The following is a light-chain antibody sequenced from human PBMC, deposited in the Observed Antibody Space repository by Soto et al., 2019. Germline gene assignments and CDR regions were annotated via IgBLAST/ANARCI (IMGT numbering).Light chain of an antibody. CDR2: KAS. J-gene: IGKJ1*01. CDR3: QQYNSYSST. V-gene: IGKV1-5*03. Sequence: DFQMTQSPSTLSASVGDRVTITCRASQSINSWLAWYQQKPGKAPRLLIYKASSLESGVPSRFSGSGSGTEFTLTISSLQPDDFATYYCQQYNSYSSTFGQGTKVDIK. CDR1: QSINSW.